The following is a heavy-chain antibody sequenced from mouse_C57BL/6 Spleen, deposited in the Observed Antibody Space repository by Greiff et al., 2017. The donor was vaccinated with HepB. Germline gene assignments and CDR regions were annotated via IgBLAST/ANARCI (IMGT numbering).Heavy chain of an antibody. CDR2: IDPNSGGT. Sequence: QVQLKEPGAELVKPGASVKLSCKASGYTFTSYWMHWVKQRPGRGLEWIGRIDPNSGGTKYNEKFKSKATLTVDKPSSTAYMQLSSLTSEDSAVYYCARWNYDDAYWGQGTLVTVSA. CDR1: GYTFTSYW. CDR3: ARWNYDDAY. D-gene: IGHD2-3*01. J-gene: IGHJ3*01. V-gene: IGHV1-72*01.